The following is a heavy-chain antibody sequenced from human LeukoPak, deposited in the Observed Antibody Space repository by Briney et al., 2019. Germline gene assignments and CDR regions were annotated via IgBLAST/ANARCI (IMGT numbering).Heavy chain of an antibody. CDR2: ISGSGGST. V-gene: IGHV3-23*01. J-gene: IGHJ6*02. CDR3: ARDDFWSGWYYYYGMDV. CDR1: GFTFSSYA. D-gene: IGHD3-3*01. Sequence: PGGSLRLSCAASGFTFSSYAMSWVRQAPGKGLEWVSAISGSGGSTYYADSVKGRFTISRDNSKNTLYLQMNSLRAEDTAVYYCARDDFWSGWYYYYGMDVWGQGTTVTVSS.